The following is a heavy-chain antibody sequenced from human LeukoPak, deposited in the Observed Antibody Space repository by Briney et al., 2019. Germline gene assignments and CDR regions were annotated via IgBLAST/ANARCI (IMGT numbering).Heavy chain of an antibody. Sequence: ASVTVSFKSSVGTFSSYAISWVRQAPGQGLAWMGGIIPIFGTANYAQKFQGRVTITADKSTSTAYMELSSLRSEDTAVYYCARDSSDYDILTGYPRFDYWGQGTLVTASS. CDR3: ARDSSDYDILTGYPRFDY. CDR2: IIPIFGTA. D-gene: IGHD3-9*01. V-gene: IGHV1-69*06. CDR1: VGTFSSYA. J-gene: IGHJ4*02.